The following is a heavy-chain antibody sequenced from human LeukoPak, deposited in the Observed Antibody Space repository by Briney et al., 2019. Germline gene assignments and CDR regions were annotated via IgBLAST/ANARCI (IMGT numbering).Heavy chain of an antibody. CDR2: IYSGDST. CDR1: EFTVSSNY. J-gene: IGHJ3*02. D-gene: IGHD1-26*01. CDR3: AREGGSYPSDAFDI. V-gene: IGHV3-53*01. Sequence: GGSLRLSCAASEFTVSSNYMSWVRQAPGKGLEWVSLIYSGDSTYYADSVKGRFTISRDNSKNTLYLQMNSLRAEDTAVYYCAREGGSYPSDAFDIWGQGTMVTVSS.